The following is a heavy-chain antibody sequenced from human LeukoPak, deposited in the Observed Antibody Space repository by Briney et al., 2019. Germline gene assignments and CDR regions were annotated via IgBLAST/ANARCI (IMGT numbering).Heavy chain of an antibody. J-gene: IGHJ4*02. CDR2: IKQDGSEK. Sequence: GGSLRLSCAASGFTFSSYWMSWVRQAPGKGLEWVANIKQDGSEKYYVDSVKGRFTISRGNSKSTLYIQMNSLRAEDTAVYYCARAKPTNIVRGLIMRRESRYYFDYWVPGAMVTVSS. V-gene: IGHV3-7*03. D-gene: IGHD3-10*01. CDR1: GFTFSSYW. CDR3: ARAKPTNIVRGLIMRRESRYYFDY.